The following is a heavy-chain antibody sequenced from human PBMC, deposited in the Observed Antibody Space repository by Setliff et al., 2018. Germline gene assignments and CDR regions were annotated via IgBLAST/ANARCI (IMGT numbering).Heavy chain of an antibody. J-gene: IGHJ4*02. CDR3: ARTGTYRYFDH. CDR1: GASISSGTYY. Sequence: ETLSLTCTVSGASISSGTYYWGWIRQPPGKGLEWIGRIHYLGTTYSNASLASRLTMSVDTSKNQFSLRLTSVTAADTAVYYCARTGTYRYFDHWGQGSLVTVSS. D-gene: IGHD1-1*01. V-gene: IGHV4-39*01. CDR2: IHYLGTT.